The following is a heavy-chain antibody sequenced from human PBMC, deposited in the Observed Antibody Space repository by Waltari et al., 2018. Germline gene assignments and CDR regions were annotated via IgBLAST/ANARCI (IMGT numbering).Heavy chain of an antibody. CDR3: AKDRDPIVVVVAANFDY. CDR2: MSGSGGST. J-gene: IGHJ4*02. Sequence: EVQLLAYGGGLVPPWGSLRLSCAASGFTFRSYAMSLVRPAQGKGLEWVSAMSGSGGSTYYADYVKGRFTISRDNSKNTLYLQMNSLRAEDTAVYYCAKDRDPIVVVVAANFDYWGQGTLVTVSS. CDR1: GFTFRSYA. D-gene: IGHD2-15*01. V-gene: IGHV3-23*01.